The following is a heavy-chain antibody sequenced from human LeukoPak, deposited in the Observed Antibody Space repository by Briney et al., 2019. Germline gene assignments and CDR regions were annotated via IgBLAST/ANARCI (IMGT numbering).Heavy chain of an antibody. CDR2: IIPIFGTA. Sequence: ASVKVSCKASGGTFSSYAISWVRQAPGQGLELMGGIIPIFGTANYAQKFQGRVTITTDESTSTAYMELSSLRSEDTAVYYCARDDNWGPFDYWGQGTLVTVSS. CDR3: ARDDNWGPFDY. CDR1: GGTFSSYA. V-gene: IGHV1-69*05. J-gene: IGHJ4*02. D-gene: IGHD7-27*01.